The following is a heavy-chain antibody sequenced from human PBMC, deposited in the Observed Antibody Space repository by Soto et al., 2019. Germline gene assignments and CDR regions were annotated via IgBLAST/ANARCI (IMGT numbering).Heavy chain of an antibody. CDR3: ARVRYQLLYPQGYRYYYYYGMDV. V-gene: IGHV1-46*01. Sequence: ASVKVSCKASGYTFTSYYMHWVRQAPGQGLEWMGIINPSGGSTSYAQKFQGRVTMTRDTPTSTVYMELSSPRSEDTAVYYCARVRYQLLYPQGYRYYYYYGMDVWGQGTTVTVSS. CDR1: GYTFTSYY. CDR2: INPSGGST. D-gene: IGHD2-2*02. J-gene: IGHJ6*02.